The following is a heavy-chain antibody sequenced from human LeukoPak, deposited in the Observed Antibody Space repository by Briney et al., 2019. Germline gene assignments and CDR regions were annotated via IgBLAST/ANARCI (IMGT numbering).Heavy chain of an antibody. Sequence: QPGGSLRLSCAASGFTFSSYAMSWVRQAPGKGLEWVSYISSSSSTIYYADSVKGRFTISRDNAKNSLFLQMNSLRAEDTAVYYCASGQLAPTFDYWGQGTLVTVSS. CDR3: ASGQLAPTFDY. J-gene: IGHJ4*02. V-gene: IGHV3-48*04. CDR2: ISSSSSTI. CDR1: GFTFSSYA. D-gene: IGHD6-13*01.